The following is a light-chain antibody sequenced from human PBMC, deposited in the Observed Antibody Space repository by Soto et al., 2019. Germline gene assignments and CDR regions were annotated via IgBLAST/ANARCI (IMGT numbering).Light chain of an antibody. J-gene: IGLJ1*01. CDR3: SSSTSPSTLHV. CDR2: DVS. Sequence: QSALTQPASVSGSPGQSITISCTGTSSDIGGYNYVSWYQQLPGKVPKLIIYDVSNRPSGVSDRFSGSKSGNAASLTISGLQAEDEADYYCSSSTSPSTLHVFGTGTKVTVL. V-gene: IGLV2-14*03. CDR1: SSDIGGYNY.